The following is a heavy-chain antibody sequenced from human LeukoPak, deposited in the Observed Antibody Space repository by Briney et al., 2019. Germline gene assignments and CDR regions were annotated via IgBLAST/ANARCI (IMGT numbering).Heavy chain of an antibody. J-gene: IGHJ5*02. CDR3: ARDLGVVVAAYNWFDP. CDR1: GSTFSSYA. D-gene: IGHD2-15*01. Sequence: GSSVKVSCKASGSTFSSYAISWVRQAPGQGLEWMGGIIPIFGTANYAQKFQGRVTITADKSTSTAYMELSSLRSEDTAVYYCARDLGVVVAAYNWFDPWGQGTLVTVSS. CDR2: IIPIFGTA. V-gene: IGHV1-69*06.